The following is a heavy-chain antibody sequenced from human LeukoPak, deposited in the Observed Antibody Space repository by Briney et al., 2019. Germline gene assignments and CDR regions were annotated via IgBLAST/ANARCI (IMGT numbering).Heavy chain of an antibody. CDR1: GFTFSSYG. V-gene: IGHV3-33*01. Sequence: PGGSLRLSCAASGFTFSSYGMHWVRQAPGKGLEWVGVIWYDGSNKYYADSVKGRFTISRDNSKNTLYLQMNSLRAEDTAVYYCARDGVAYCGGDCYPHDYWGQGTLVTVSS. D-gene: IGHD2-21*02. CDR3: ARDGVAYCGGDCYPHDY. J-gene: IGHJ4*02. CDR2: IWYDGSNK.